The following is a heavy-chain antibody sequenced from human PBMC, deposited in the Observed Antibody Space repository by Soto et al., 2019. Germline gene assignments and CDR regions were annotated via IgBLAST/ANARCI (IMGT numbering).Heavy chain of an antibody. Sequence: QLHLVQSGAVVKKPGASVTVSCSASGYPVTAYYMHWVRQAPGRGLEWMGGINPATGAAKYTQTFQGGVTMTRDTSTSTVFMDLSGLSSEDTAVFYCARGGGVGVAGSAAFYMWGQGTLVTVSS. CDR3: ARGGGVGVAGSAAFYM. V-gene: IGHV1-2*02. J-gene: IGHJ3*02. CDR1: GYPVTAYY. CDR2: INPATGAA. D-gene: IGHD3-3*01.